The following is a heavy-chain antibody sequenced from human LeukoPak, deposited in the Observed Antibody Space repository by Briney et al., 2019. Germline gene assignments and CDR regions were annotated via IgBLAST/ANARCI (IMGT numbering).Heavy chain of an antibody. Sequence: GGSLRLSCSASGFIFIAYAMHWVRQAPGKGLEYVSGITTNGDSTFYADSVKGRFTISRDNSKNTLYLQMSSLRPEDTAVYYCVRGISSWLVDNFDYWGQGTLVTVSS. CDR3: VRGISSWLVDNFDY. D-gene: IGHD6-13*01. CDR2: ITTNGDST. CDR1: GFIFIAYA. V-gene: IGHV3-64D*06. J-gene: IGHJ4*02.